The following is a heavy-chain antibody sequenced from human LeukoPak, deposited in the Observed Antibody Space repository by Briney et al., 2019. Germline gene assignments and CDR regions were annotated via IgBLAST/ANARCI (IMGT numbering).Heavy chain of an antibody. V-gene: IGHV4-59*12. CDR3: AEIVADY. CDR1: GSSISSYY. CDR2: IYYSGST. D-gene: IGHD3-22*01. J-gene: IGHJ4*02. Sequence: PSETLSLTCTVSGSSISSYYWSWIRQPPGKGLEWIGYIYYSGSTNYNPSLKSRVTISVDTSKNQFSLKLSSVTAADTAVYYCAEIVADYWGQGTLVTVSS.